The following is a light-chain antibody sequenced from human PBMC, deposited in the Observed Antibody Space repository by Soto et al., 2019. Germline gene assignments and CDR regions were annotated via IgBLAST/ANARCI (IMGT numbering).Light chain of an antibody. Sequence: ETVLTQSPATMSLSPGERATLSCRASQSVSTSLAWYQQRPGQPPRLIIYDAYNRATAIPDRFSGSGSETDFTLTIRRLEPEDFAVYYCQQSSNWPPWTFGQGTKVDIK. CDR2: DAY. J-gene: IGKJ1*01. CDR1: QSVSTS. CDR3: QQSSNWPPWT. V-gene: IGKV3-11*01.